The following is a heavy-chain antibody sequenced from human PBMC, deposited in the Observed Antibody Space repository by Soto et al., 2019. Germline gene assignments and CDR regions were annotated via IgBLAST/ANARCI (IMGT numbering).Heavy chain of an antibody. J-gene: IGHJ4*02. CDR2: IKGDGTNT. V-gene: IGHV3-74*01. CDR1: GLTVSSYW. CDR3: ARGLSGYSGFDY. D-gene: IGHD5-12*01. Sequence: LRLSCAASGLTVSSYWMHWVRQVPGKGLVWVSRIKGDGTNTGYADSVKGRFTISRDNVKNTLYLQMNSLRAEDTAVYYCARGLSGYSGFDYWGQAPLVPVSP.